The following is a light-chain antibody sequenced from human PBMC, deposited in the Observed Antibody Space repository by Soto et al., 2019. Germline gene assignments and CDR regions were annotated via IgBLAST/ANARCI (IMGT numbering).Light chain of an antibody. CDR3: HQTYANPWT. Sequence: DIQMTQSPSSLSASEGDRVTITCRASQSVNTYLNWYQKKPGKAPKLLIHAASSLQSGVPSTFSASGSGTDFALTISSLQPEDFATYYCHQTYANPWTFAQGTKVEVK. CDR2: AAS. V-gene: IGKV1-39*01. CDR1: QSVNTY. J-gene: IGKJ1*01.